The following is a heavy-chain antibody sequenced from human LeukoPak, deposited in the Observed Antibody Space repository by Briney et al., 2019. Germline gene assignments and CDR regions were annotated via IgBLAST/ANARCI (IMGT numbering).Heavy chain of an antibody. V-gene: IGHV4-59*08. J-gene: IGHJ4*02. Sequence: SETLSLTCTVSGGSISSYYWSWIRQPPGKGLEWIGYIFSSGSTNYNPSLKSRVTISVDTSKNQFSLKLTSVTAANTAVYYCARTYYFGSGSYHFDYWGQGTLVTVSS. D-gene: IGHD3-10*01. CDR2: IFSSGST. CDR3: ARTYYFGSGSYHFDY. CDR1: GGSISSYY.